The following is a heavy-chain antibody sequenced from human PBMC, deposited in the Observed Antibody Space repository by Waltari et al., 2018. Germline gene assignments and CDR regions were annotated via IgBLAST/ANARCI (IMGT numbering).Heavy chain of an antibody. J-gene: IGHJ4*02. V-gene: IGHV1-24*01. CDR2: FDPEDGET. Sequence: QVQLVQSGAEVKKPGASVKVSCKVSGYTLTELSMHWVRQAPGKGLEWMGGFDPEDGETIYAQKFQGRVTMTRDTSISTAYMELSRLRSDDTAVYYCAREDSVVIAIRSGFDYWGQGTLVTVSS. CDR1: GYTLTELS. D-gene: IGHD2-21*01. CDR3: AREDSVVIAIRSGFDY.